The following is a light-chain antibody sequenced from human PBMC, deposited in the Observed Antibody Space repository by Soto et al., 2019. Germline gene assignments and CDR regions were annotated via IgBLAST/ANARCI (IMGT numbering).Light chain of an antibody. CDR2: DVS. CDR1: SSDVGGYDF. J-gene: IGLJ1*01. CDR3: CSYTSSDTYV. Sequence: QSVLTQPASVSGSPGQSITISCTGTSSDVGGYDFVSWYQQHPGKAPKVMIYDVSNRPSGVSNRFSGSKSGNTASLTISGLQAEDEADYYCCSYTSSDTYVFGTGTQLTVL. V-gene: IGLV2-14*01.